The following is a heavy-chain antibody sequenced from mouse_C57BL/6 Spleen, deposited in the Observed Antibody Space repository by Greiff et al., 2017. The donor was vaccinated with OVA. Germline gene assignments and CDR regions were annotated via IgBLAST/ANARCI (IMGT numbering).Heavy chain of an antibody. CDR2: ISSGSSTI. J-gene: IGHJ1*03. V-gene: IGHV5-17*01. CDR1: GFTFSDYG. D-gene: IGHD6-5*01. CDR3: ARPAYHWYCDV. Sequence: EVMLVESGGGLVKPGGSLKLSCAASGFTFSDYGMHWVRQAPEKGLEWVAYISSGSSTIYYADTVKGRFPISRDNAKNTLFLQMTSLRSEDTAMYYCARPAYHWYCDVWGTGTTVTVSS.